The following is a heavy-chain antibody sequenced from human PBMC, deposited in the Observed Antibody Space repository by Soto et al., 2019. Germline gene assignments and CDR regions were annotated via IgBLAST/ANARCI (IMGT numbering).Heavy chain of an antibody. CDR1: GGTISSWY. D-gene: IGHD5-12*01. V-gene: IGHV4-59*08. CDR3: GGYNITYWFYH. J-gene: IGHJ5*02. Sequence: PSETLSLTCTVSGGTISSWYWSWIRQPPGKGLERIGYIYYSVSTNCNPTLNSRVTISLDPFMNQLSQKLSFVTAADTAIYLGGGYNITYWFYHWGQGTLVTVSS. CDR2: IYYSVST.